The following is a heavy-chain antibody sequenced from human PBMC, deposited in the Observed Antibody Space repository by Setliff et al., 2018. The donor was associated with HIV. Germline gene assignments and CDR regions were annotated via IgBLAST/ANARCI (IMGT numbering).Heavy chain of an antibody. Sequence: SETLSLTCAVSGGSISSNKWWSWIRQHPGGGLEWIGYIYHTGKTYYNPSLQSRITMSIDTSQNQFSPKLSSVTAADTAVYYCAKEGNSVDNWLDPWGQGTLVTAPQ. CDR1: GGSISSNKW. D-gene: IGHD1-26*01. V-gene: IGHV4-31*11. J-gene: IGHJ5*02. CDR3: AKEGNSVDNWLDP. CDR2: IYHTGKT.